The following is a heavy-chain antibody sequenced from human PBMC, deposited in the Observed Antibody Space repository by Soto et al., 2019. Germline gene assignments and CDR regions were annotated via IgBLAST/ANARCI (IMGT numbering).Heavy chain of an antibody. J-gene: IGHJ6*02. Sequence: QRLSCIASGFTFDTYAIHWVRQAPGKGLQWVALISYEGSNTYYADSVRGRFTISRDNSKNTLYLQMNSLRPEDAGVYYCARVTPGNNLYYFSGLDAWGQGTSVTVSS. D-gene: IGHD3-10*01. CDR3: ARVTPGNNLYYFSGLDA. CDR2: ISYEGSNT. V-gene: IGHV3-30-3*01. CDR1: GFTFDTYA.